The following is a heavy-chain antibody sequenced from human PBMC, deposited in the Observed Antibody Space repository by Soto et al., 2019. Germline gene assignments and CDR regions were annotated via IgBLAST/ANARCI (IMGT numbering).Heavy chain of an antibody. V-gene: IGHV2-5*01. J-gene: IGHJ6*02. CDR1: GFSLTSGAVG. CDR2: IYWNDEQ. CDR3: AHRLPGPSGYDV. D-gene: IGHD6-13*01. Sequence: GPTLVNPTQTLTLTCTFSGFSLTSGAVGVGCITQPPGETLEWLTLIYWNDEQYYNPSLRNRLTITRDTSKNQVVLTMTSMDPVDTATYYCAHRLPGPSGYDVWGQGTTVTVSS.